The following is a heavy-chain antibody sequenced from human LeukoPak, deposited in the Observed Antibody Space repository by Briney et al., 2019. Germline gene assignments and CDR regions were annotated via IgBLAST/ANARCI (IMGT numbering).Heavy chain of an antibody. CDR2: ITDSGGNT. D-gene: IGHD3-9*01. V-gene: IGHV3-23*01. CDR3: AKWGDYDVLTGYYVSDY. Sequence: GASLCLSCAASGFTFSTYAMSWVGHAPGKGLVWVLAITDSGGNTYYADSVKGRFTISRDNSKNTVFLQMNSLRAEDTAVYYRAKWGDYDVLTGYYVSDYWGQGTLVTVSS. CDR1: GFTFSTYA. J-gene: IGHJ4*02.